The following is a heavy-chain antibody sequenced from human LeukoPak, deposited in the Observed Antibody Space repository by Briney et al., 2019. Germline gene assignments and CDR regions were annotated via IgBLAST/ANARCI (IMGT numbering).Heavy chain of an antibody. CDR3: ARVNPSITGQFYYFDY. V-gene: IGHV4-34*01. CDR1: GGSFSGYY. Sequence: PSETLFLTCAVYGGSFSGYYWSWIRQPPGKGLEWIGEINHSGSTNYNPSLKSRVTISVDTSKNQFSLKLSSVTAADTAVYYCARVNPSITGQFYYFDYWGQGTLVTVSS. D-gene: IGHD1-20*01. CDR2: INHSGST. J-gene: IGHJ4*02.